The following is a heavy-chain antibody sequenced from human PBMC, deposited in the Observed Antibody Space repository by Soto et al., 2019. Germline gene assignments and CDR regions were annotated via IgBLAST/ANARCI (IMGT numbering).Heavy chain of an antibody. CDR3: AHDSHYYYDSSGYYYFAFDI. CDR2: IYWDDDK. V-gene: IGHV2-5*02. J-gene: IGHJ3*02. Sequence: QITLKESGPTLVKPTQTLTLTCTFSGFSLSTSGVGVGWIRQPPGKALEWLALIYWDDDKRYSPSLKSRLTITKDTAKNQVVLTMTNMDPVDTATYYCAHDSHYYYDSSGYYYFAFDIWGQGTMVTVSS. D-gene: IGHD3-22*01. CDR1: GFSLSTSGVG.